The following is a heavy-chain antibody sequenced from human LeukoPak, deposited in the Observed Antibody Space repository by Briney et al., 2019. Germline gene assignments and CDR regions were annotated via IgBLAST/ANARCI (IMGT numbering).Heavy chain of an antibody. Sequence: ASVKVSCKTSGYTFTTYGISWVRQAPGQGLEWMGWISPYNGNTNYAQKLQGRVTVTTDTSTSTAYMELRSLRSDDTAVYYCTRTVLDCANGVCYDYWGQGTLVTVS. CDR3: TRTVLDCANGVCYDY. D-gene: IGHD2-8*01. J-gene: IGHJ4*02. CDR1: GYTFTTYG. CDR2: ISPYNGNT. V-gene: IGHV1-18*01.